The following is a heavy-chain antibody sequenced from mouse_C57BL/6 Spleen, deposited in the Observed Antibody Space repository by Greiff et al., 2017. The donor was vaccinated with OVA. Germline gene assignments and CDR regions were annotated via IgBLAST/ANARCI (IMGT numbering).Heavy chain of an antibody. J-gene: IGHJ2*01. Sequence: EVMLVESGPELVKPGASVKISCKASGYSFTGYYMNWVKQSPEKSLEWIGEINPSTGGTTYNQKFKAKATLTVDKSSSTAYMQLKSLTSEDSAVYYCARSGGNQFIDYWGQGTTLTVSS. CDR2: INPSTGGT. CDR3: ARSGGNQFIDY. V-gene: IGHV1-42*01. D-gene: IGHD2-1*01. CDR1: GYSFTGYY.